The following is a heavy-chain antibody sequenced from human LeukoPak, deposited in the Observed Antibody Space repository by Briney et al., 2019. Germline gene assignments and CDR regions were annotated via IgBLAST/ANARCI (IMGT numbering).Heavy chain of an antibody. J-gene: IGHJ3*02. Sequence: SETLSLTCTVSGGSISSYYWSWFRQPPGKGLEWIGYMYYSGSTNYNPSLKSRVTISVDTSKNQFSLKVSSVTAADTAVYYCARSYGFWSASRGAFDIWGQGTMVTVSS. CDR2: MYYSGST. CDR1: GGSISSYY. V-gene: IGHV4-59*01. CDR3: ARSYGFWSASRGAFDI. D-gene: IGHD3-3*01.